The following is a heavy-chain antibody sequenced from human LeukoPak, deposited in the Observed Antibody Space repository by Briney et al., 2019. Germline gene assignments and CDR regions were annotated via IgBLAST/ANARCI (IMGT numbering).Heavy chain of an antibody. Sequence: GGSLRLSCAASGFTVSSNYMSWVRQAPGKGLEWVSVIYSGGSTYYADSVKGRFTISRDNSKNTLYLQMNSLRAEYSAVYYCARDVYSSGWYLPDYWGQGTLVTVSS. J-gene: IGHJ4*02. CDR3: ARDVYSSGWYLPDY. CDR1: GFTVSSNY. D-gene: IGHD6-19*01. CDR2: IYSGGST. V-gene: IGHV3-53*01.